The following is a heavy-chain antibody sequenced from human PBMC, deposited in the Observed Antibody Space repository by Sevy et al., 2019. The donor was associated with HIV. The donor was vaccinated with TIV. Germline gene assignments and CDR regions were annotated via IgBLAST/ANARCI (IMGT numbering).Heavy chain of an antibody. CDR2: LSFGCGEI. V-gene: IGHV3-23*01. J-gene: IGHJ4*02. CDR3: AREGCTKPHDY. CDR1: GFTFSKYS. D-gene: IGHD2-8*01. Sequence: GGSLRLSCAASGFTFSKYSMSWVRQPPGKGLEWVSTLSFGCGEINYADSVKGRFTISRDNSKSSVYLQMNNRRTEDTGVYYCAREGCTKPHDYWGQGTLVTVSS.